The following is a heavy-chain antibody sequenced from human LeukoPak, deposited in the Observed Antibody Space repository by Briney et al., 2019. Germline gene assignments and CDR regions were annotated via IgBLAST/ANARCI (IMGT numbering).Heavy chain of an antibody. Sequence: PGGSLRLSCAASGFTFNSYAMSWVRQAPGKGLEWVSAISGSGGSTYYADSVRGRFTISRDNSKNTLYVQMNSLRAEDTAVYYCAKHRYSSSTGYYYYMDVWGKGTTVTVSS. CDR1: GFTFNSYA. J-gene: IGHJ6*03. V-gene: IGHV3-23*01. CDR2: ISGSGGST. CDR3: AKHRYSSSTGYYYYMDV. D-gene: IGHD6-6*01.